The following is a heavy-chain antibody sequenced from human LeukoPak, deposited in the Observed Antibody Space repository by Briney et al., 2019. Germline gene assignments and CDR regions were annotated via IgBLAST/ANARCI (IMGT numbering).Heavy chain of an antibody. CDR3: GKEGGA. CDR1: GFRFSDFT. V-gene: IGHV3-23*01. J-gene: IGHJ5*02. CDR2: IGGRGTST. D-gene: IGHD3-16*01. Sequence: PGGSLRLSCAASGFRFSDFTMTWVSQAPGKGPEWVSAIGGRGTSTYYADSLGGRFTISRDNSKDMLYLQMNSLKVEDTATYYCGKEGGAWGQGTKVTVSS.